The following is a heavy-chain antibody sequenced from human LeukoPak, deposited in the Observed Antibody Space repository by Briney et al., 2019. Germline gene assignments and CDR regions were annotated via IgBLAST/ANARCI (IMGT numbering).Heavy chain of an antibody. J-gene: IGHJ4*02. D-gene: IGHD4/OR15-4a*01. V-gene: IGHV3-53*01. CDR2: IYSGGST. Sequence: PGGSLRLSCTASGFTFGDYAMSWFRQAPGKGLEWVSVIYSGGSTYYADSVKGRFTISRDNSKNTLYLQMNSLRAEDTAVYYCASGYGPIDYWGQGTLVTVSS. CDR3: ASGYGPIDY. CDR1: GFTFGDYA.